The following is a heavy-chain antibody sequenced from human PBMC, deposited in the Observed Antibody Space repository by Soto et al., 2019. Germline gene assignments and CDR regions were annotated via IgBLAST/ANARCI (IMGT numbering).Heavy chain of an antibody. Sequence: EVQLVESGGGLVQPGGSLRLSCAASGFTVSSNYMSWVRQAPGKGLEWVSVIYSGGSTYYADSVKGRFTISRDNSKNTLYLQMHSLRAEDTAVYYCARDRGTVYGMDVWGQGTTVTVSS. CDR1: GFTVSSNY. CDR3: ARDRGTVYGMDV. D-gene: IGHD3-10*01. V-gene: IGHV3-66*01. J-gene: IGHJ6*02. CDR2: IYSGGST.